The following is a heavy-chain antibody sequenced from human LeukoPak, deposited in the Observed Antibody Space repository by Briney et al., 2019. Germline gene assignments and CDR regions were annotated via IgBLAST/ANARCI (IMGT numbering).Heavy chain of an antibody. CDR1: GYTFTGYY. CDR3: ARAKGVPAAISAFDI. V-gene: IGHV1-2*02. J-gene: IGHJ3*02. D-gene: IGHD2-2*01. CDR2: INPNSGGT. Sequence: ASVKVSCKASGYTFTGYYMHWVRQAPGQGLEWVGWINPNSGGTNYAQKFQGRVTMTRDTSISTAYMELSRLRSDDTAVYYCARAKGVPAAISAFDIWGQGTMVTVSS.